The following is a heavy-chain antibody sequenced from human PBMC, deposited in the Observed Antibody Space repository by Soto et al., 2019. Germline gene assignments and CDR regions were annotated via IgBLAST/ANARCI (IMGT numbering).Heavy chain of an antibody. CDR2: ITPIFGTP. CDR1: GDTFSSYA. D-gene: IGHD3-22*01. J-gene: IGHJ5*02. CDR3: TYGPYYDGRWFDP. Sequence: GASVKVSCKASGDTFSSYAISWVRQAPGQGLEWMGGITPIFGTPNYAQNFQDRVTITADESTNTGYMELSSLRSEDTAVYYCTYGPYYDGRWFDPWGQGTLVTVSS. V-gene: IGHV1-69*13.